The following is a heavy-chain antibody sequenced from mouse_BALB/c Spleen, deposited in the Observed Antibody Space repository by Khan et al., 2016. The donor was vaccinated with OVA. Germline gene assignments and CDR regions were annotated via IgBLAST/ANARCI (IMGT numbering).Heavy chain of an antibody. V-gene: IGHV3-2*02. CDR3: ARGRTY. Sequence: EVPLQESGPGLVKPSQSLSLTCTVTGYSITSDYAWNWIRQFPGNKLEWMGYISYSGSSSYHPSLKRRISITRDTSKNQFFLQLNSMTTEDTATYYCARGRTYWGQGTSVTVSS. CDR2: ISYSGSS. J-gene: IGHJ4*01. CDR1: GYSITSDYA.